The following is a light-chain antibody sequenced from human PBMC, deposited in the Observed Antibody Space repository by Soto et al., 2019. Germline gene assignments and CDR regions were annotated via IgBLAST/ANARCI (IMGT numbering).Light chain of an antibody. J-gene: IGKJ2*01. CDR1: QSVSSNY. Sequence: DIVLTQSPDTLSLSPGERATLSCSSSQSVSSNYLAWYQQKPGQAPSLLIYGASTRATGIPDRFSGSGSGTDFTLTISRLEPEDFAVYYCQQYGSSSYTFGQGTRLEIK. CDR2: GAS. V-gene: IGKV3-20*01. CDR3: QQYGSSSYT.